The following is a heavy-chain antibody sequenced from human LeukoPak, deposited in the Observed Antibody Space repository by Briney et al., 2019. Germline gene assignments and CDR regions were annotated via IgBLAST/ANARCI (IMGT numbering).Heavy chain of an antibody. Sequence: SETLSLTCTVSGGSISGYYWSWLRQPPRKGLEWIGYIYYSGSTKYNPSFNSRVTMSVDTSKNQFSLKLTSVAAADTAVYFCAREGPTGWAFWGQGTQVTVSS. V-gene: IGHV4-59*01. J-gene: IGHJ4*02. CDR2: IYYSGST. CDR3: AREGPTGWAF. D-gene: IGHD6-19*01. CDR1: GGSISGYY.